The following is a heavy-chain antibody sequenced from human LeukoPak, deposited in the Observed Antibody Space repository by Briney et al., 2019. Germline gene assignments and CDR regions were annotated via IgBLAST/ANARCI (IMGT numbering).Heavy chain of an antibody. CDR3: ARASITMVRGAGWFDP. J-gene: IGHJ5*02. CDR1: GGSISSYY. D-gene: IGHD3-10*01. CDR2: IYYSGST. Sequence: PSETLSLTCTVSGGSISSYYWSWIRQPPGKGLEWIGYIYYSGSTNYNPSLKSRVTISVDTSKNQFSLKLSSVTAADTAVYYCARASITMVRGAGWFDPWGQGTLVTVSS. V-gene: IGHV4-59*01.